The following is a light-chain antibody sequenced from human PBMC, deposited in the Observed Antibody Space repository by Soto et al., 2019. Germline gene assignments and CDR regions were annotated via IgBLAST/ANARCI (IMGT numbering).Light chain of an antibody. CDR3: QHDNNWPLN. V-gene: IGKV3-15*01. Sequence: EIVMTQPPATLSVSPGESATLSCRASQSVGSNLAWYQQKAGQAPRLLIYGASTRATGIPARFSGSGSGTEFTLTISSLQSEDFAVYYCQHDNNWPLNFGGGTKVQIK. J-gene: IGKJ4*01. CDR2: GAS. CDR1: QSVGSN.